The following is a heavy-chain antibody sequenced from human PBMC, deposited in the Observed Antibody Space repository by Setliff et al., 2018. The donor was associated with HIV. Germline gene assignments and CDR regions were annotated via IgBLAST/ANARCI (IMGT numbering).Heavy chain of an antibody. CDR3: ARHPSTRISQYYYINV. V-gene: IGHV4-59*04. J-gene: IGHJ6*03. CDR2: IYHSGTI. D-gene: IGHD1-26*01. Sequence: SETLSLTCTVSGGSIGNYYWSWIRQPPGKGLEWIGSIYHSGTIYYSPSLKSRVTMSVDTSKNQFSLNLSSVTAADTGVYYCARHPSTRISQYYYINVWGKGTTVTVSS. CDR1: GGSIGNYY.